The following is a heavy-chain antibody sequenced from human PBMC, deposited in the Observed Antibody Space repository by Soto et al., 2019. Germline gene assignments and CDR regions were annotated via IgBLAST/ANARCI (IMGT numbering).Heavy chain of an antibody. D-gene: IGHD6-13*01. Sequence: PSETLSLTCTVSGGSISSYYWSWIRQPPGKGLEWIGYIYYSGSTNYNPSLKSRVTISVDTSKNQFSLKLSSVTAADTAVYYCAIGEQLVGMDVWGQGTTVTGSS. V-gene: IGHV4-59*01. CDR1: GGSISSYY. CDR3: AIGEQLVGMDV. CDR2: IYYSGST. J-gene: IGHJ6*02.